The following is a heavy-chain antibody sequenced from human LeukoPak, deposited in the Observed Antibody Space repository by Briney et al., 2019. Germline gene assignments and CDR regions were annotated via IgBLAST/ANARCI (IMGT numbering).Heavy chain of an antibody. Sequence: SQTLSLTCAISGDSVSSNSAAWNWIRQSPSRGLEWLGRTYYRSKWYNDYAVSVKSRITINPDTSKNQFSLKLSSVTAADTAVYYCARITAIHFLYYFDYWGQGTLVTVSS. J-gene: IGHJ4*02. V-gene: IGHV6-1*01. CDR3: ARITAIHFLYYFDY. D-gene: IGHD2/OR15-2a*01. CDR2: TYYRSKWYN. CDR1: GDSVSSNSAA.